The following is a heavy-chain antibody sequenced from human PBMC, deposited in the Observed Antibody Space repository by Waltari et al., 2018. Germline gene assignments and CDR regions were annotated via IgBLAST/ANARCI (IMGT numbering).Heavy chain of an antibody. J-gene: IGHJ6*02. Sequence: QVQLVQSGAEVKKPGASVKVSCKASGYTFTSSGISWVRQAPGQGLEWMGWISAYNGNTNYAQKLQGRVTMTTDTSTSTAYMELRSLRSDDTAVYYCAQASRPPYYYYGMDVWGQGTTVTVSS. CDR1: GYTFTSSG. CDR3: AQASRPPYYYYGMDV. CDR2: ISAYNGNT. V-gene: IGHV1-18*01.